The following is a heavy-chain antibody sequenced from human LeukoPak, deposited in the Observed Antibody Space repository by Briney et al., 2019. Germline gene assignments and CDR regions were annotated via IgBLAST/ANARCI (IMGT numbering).Heavy chain of an antibody. D-gene: IGHD3-10*01. V-gene: IGHV4-59*01. CDR2: IYYSGST. J-gene: IGHJ4*02. Sequence: SETLSLTCTVSGGSISSYYWSWIRQPPGKGLEWIGYIYYSGSTNYNPSLKSRVTISVDTSKNQFSLKLSSVTAADTAVYYCARGGRSLVWFGETMGYCDYWGQGTLVTVSS. CDR3: ARGGRSLVWFGETMGYCDY. CDR1: GGSISSYY.